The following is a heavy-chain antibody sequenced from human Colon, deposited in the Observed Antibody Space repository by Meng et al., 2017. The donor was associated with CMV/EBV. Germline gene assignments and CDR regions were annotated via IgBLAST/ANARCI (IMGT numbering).Heavy chain of an antibody. Sequence: LRLSCSDSGFPIVSHYMAWVRQAPGKGLEWVSLIYAVGTPYYADSVKGRFTISRDNDRNIIDLQMSSLTADDTAIYYCVTGTTGYFDLWGQGTLVTVSS. CDR3: VTGTTGYFDL. J-gene: IGHJ4*02. CDR1: GFPIVSHY. V-gene: IGHV3-53*01. CDR2: IYAVGTP. D-gene: IGHD1-7*01.